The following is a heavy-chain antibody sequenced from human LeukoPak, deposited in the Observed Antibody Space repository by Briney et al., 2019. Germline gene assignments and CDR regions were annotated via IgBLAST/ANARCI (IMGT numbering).Heavy chain of an antibody. CDR3: AKVPAVRITIFGVSFDF. Sequence: QPGGSLRLSCAVSGFTFSSYAMNWVRQAPGKGLEWVSAISGSGGSTYYADSVKGRFTISRDNSKNTLYLQMNSLRAEDTAVYYCAKVPAVRITIFGVSFDFWGQGTLVTVSS. CDR1: GFTFSSYA. V-gene: IGHV3-23*01. D-gene: IGHD3-3*01. J-gene: IGHJ4*02. CDR2: ISGSGGST.